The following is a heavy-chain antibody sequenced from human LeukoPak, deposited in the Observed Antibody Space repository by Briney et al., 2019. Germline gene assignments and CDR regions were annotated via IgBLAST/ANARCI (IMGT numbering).Heavy chain of an antibody. D-gene: IGHD2-15*01. V-gene: IGHV1-18*01. CDR3: ARVIKPIVVVVAASNYYFDY. Sequence: ASVKVSCKASGYTFTSYGISWVRQAPGQGLEWMGWISAYNGNTNYAQKLQGRVTMTTDTSTSTAFMELRSLRSDDTAVYYCARVIKPIVVVVAASNYYFDYWGQGTLVTVSS. CDR2: ISAYNGNT. J-gene: IGHJ4*02. CDR1: GYTFTSYG.